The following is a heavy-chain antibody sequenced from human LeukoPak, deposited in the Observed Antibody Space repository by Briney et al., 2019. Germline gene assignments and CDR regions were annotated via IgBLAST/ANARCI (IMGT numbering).Heavy chain of an antibody. Sequence: GGSLRLSCAASGFTVSSNYMSWVRQAPGKGLEWVGHIKNKTNGGTTDYAAPVKGRFIISRDESKNTLYLQMNSLRTEDTAVYYCARGFCSSTSCYQGSFDFWGQGTLVTVSS. CDR1: GFTVSSNY. V-gene: IGHV3-15*01. CDR2: IKNKTNGGTT. D-gene: IGHD2-2*01. J-gene: IGHJ4*02. CDR3: ARGFCSSTSCYQGSFDF.